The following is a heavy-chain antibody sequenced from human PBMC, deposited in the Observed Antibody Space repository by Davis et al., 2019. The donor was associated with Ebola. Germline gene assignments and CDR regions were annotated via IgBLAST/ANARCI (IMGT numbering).Heavy chain of an antibody. D-gene: IGHD6-19*01. CDR2: ISSSSSYI. V-gene: IGHV3-21*01. CDR3: AREIAVAYFDY. CDR1: GFPFGGAW. Sequence: PGGSLRLSCAASGFPFGGAWMNWVRQAPGKGLEWVSSISSSSSYIYYADSVKGRFTISRDNAKNSLYLQMNSLRAEDTAVYYCAREIAVAYFDYWGQGTLVTVSS. J-gene: IGHJ4*02.